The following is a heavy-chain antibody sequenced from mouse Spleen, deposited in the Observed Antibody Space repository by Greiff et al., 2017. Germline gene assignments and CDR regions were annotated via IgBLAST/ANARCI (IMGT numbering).Heavy chain of an antibody. Sequence: QVQLQQPGAELVKPGASVKLSCKASGYTFTSYWMQWVKQRPGQGLEWIGEIDPSDSYTNYNQKFKGKATLTVDTSSSTAYMQLSSLTSEDSAVYYCARGAYYGYDGAYWGQGTLVTVSA. J-gene: IGHJ3*01. CDR1: GYTFTSYW. CDR3: ARGAYYGYDGAY. D-gene: IGHD2-9*01. V-gene: IGHV1-50*01. CDR2: IDPSDSYT.